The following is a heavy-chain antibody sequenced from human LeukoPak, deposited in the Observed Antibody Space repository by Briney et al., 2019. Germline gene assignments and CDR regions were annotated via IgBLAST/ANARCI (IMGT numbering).Heavy chain of an antibody. J-gene: IGHJ6*04. D-gene: IGHD3-10*02. CDR3: AELGITMIGGV. Sequence: GGSLRLSCAASGFTFSSYEMNWVRQAPGKGLQRVSYISSSGSTIYYADSVKGRFTISRDNAKNSLYLQMNSLRAEDTAVYYCAELGITMIGGVWGKGTTVTISS. V-gene: IGHV3-48*03. CDR2: ISSSGSTI. CDR1: GFTFSSYE.